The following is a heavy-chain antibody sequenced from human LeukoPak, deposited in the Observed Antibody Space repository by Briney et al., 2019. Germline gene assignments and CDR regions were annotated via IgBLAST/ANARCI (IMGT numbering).Heavy chain of an antibody. D-gene: IGHD7-27*01. CDR1: GDFITAYY. V-gene: IGHV4-59*01. CDR2: VYYTGST. CDR3: ASNTGTVFDY. J-gene: IGHJ4*02. Sequence: NSSETLSLTCSVSGDFITAYYWSWIRQPPGKGLEWIGYVYYTGSTEYNPSLRSRVTISLDMSKQQFSLNLTSVTAADTAVYYCASNTGTVFDYWGQGALVTVSS.